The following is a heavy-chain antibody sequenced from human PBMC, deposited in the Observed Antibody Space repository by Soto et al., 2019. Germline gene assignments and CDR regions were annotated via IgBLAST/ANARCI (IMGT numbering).Heavy chain of an antibody. CDR2: ISYDGSNK. Sequence: QVQLVESGGGVVQPGRSLRLSCAASGFTFSSYAMHWVRQAPGKGLEWVAVISYDGSNKYYADSVKGRFTISRDNSKNTLYLQMNSLRAEDTAVYYCARTEAVAGEFDYWGQGTLVTVS. CDR1: GFTFSSYA. J-gene: IGHJ4*02. D-gene: IGHD6-19*01. CDR3: ARTEAVAGEFDY. V-gene: IGHV3-30-3*01.